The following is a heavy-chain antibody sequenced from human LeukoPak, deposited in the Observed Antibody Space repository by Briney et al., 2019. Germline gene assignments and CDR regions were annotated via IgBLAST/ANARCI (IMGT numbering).Heavy chain of an antibody. CDR2: ISYDGSNK. D-gene: IGHD5-12*01. CDR1: GFTFSSYG. CDR3: AKVGGYDWYFDY. V-gene: IGHV3-30*18. J-gene: IGHJ4*02. Sequence: GGSLRLSCAASGFTFSSYGMHWVRQAPGKGLEWVAVISYDGSNKYYADSVKGRFTISRDNSKNTLYLQMNSLRAEDTAVYYCAKVGGYDWYFDYWGQGTLVTVSS.